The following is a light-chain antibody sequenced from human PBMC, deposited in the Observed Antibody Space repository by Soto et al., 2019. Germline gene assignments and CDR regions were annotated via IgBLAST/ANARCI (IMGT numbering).Light chain of an antibody. V-gene: IGKV1-5*02. CDR2: HAS. CDR3: QQYNSYS. CDR1: QSLSSR. J-gene: IGKJ1*01. Sequence: IPMTHSPSTLSASFLYRFTIICRASQSLSSRLAWYQQKPGTAPKVLIYHASNLQSGVPSRFSGSGSGTEFTLSISSLQPDDFATYYCQQYNSYSFGQGTKVDIK.